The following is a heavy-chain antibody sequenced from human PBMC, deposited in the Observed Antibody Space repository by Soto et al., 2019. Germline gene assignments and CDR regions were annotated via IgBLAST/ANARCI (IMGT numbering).Heavy chain of an antibody. CDR1: GFTFSSYG. V-gene: IGHV3-30*18. CDR3: ANSQWLEGTYYYYGMDV. Sequence: QVQLVESGGGVVQPGRSLRLSCAASGFTFSSYGMHWVRQAPGKGLEWVAVISYDGSNKYYADSVKGRFTISRDNSKNTLYLQMNSLRAEDTALYYCANSQWLEGTYYYYGMDVWGQGTTVTVSS. D-gene: IGHD6-19*01. J-gene: IGHJ6*02. CDR2: ISYDGSNK.